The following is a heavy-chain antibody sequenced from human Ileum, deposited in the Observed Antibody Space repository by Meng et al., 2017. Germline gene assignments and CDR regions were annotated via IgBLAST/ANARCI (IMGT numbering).Heavy chain of an antibody. V-gene: IGHV3-73*01. CDR2: VRSKANNYAT. CDR1: GFTFSCSG. D-gene: IGHD5-12*01. J-gene: IGHJ4*02. Sequence: VEAGGGLVQPGGSLTLPWAPCGFTFSCSGIHWVRQASGQGLEWVGRVRSKANNYATTYAASVNGRFTISRDDSKNTAYLEMNSLKTEDTAVYYCSSVDIASRSDSWGQGTLVTVSS. CDR3: SSVDIASRSDS.